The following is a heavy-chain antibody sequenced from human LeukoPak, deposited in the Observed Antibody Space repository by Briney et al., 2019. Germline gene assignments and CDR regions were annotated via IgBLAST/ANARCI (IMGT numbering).Heavy chain of an antibody. J-gene: IGHJ5*02. V-gene: IGHV1-69*10. CDR3: ARDGLLLWFGELLHNWFDP. CDR1: RGTFSRYA. CDR2: IIAILGIA. Sequence: APVRVSCKASRGTFSRYAISWVRQAPGQGLEWRGGIIAILGIANYAQKFQGRVTITADKSTSTAYMELSSLRSEYTAMYYCARDGLLLWFGELLHNWFDPWGQGTLVTVSS. D-gene: IGHD3-10*01.